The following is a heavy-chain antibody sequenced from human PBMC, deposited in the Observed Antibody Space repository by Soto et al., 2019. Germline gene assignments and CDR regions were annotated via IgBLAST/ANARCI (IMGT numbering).Heavy chain of an antibody. CDR3: AKQLAYSSSWYQYYYYGMDV. D-gene: IGHD6-13*01. J-gene: IGHJ6*02. V-gene: IGHV3-30*18. Sequence: GGSLRLSCAASGFTFSSYGMHWVRQAPGKGLEWVAVISYDGSNKYYADSVKGRFTISRDNSKNTLYLQMNSLRAEDTAVYYCAKQLAYSSSWYQYYYYGMDVWGQGTTVTVSS. CDR2: ISYDGSNK. CDR1: GFTFSSYG.